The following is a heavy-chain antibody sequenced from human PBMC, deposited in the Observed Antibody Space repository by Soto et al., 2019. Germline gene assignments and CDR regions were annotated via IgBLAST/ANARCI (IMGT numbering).Heavy chain of an antibody. CDR3: TRRAAAAAVVRYGMDV. Sequence: GGSLRLSCAASGFTFSGSAMHWVRQASGKGLEWVGRIRSKANSYATAYAASVKGRFTISRDDSKNTAYLQMNSLKTEDTAVYYCTRRAAAAAVVRYGMDVWGQGTTVTAP. D-gene: IGHD6-13*01. J-gene: IGHJ6*02. V-gene: IGHV3-73*01. CDR2: IRSKANSYAT. CDR1: GFTFSGSA.